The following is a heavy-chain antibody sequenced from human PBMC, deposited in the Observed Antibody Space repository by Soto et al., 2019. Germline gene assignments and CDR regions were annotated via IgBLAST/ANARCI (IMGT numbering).Heavy chain of an antibody. Sequence: SQTLSLTCAISGDSVSSNSAAWNWIRQSPSRGLEWLGRTYYRSKWYNDYAVSVKSRITINPDTSKNQFSLQLNSVTPEDTAVYYCARDQDDSSGQGNWFDPWGPGTLVTVSS. V-gene: IGHV6-1*01. J-gene: IGHJ5*02. CDR3: ARDQDDSSGQGNWFDP. CDR1: GDSVSSNSAA. D-gene: IGHD3-22*01. CDR2: TYYRSKWYN.